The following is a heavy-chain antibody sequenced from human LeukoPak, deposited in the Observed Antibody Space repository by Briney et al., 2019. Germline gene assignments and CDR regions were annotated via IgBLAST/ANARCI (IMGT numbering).Heavy chain of an antibody. CDR1: GYTFTSYY. D-gene: IGHD3-16*01. CDR3: ARGRLLMWFDP. CDR2: INPSSGTT. J-gene: IGHJ5*02. Sequence: ASVKVSCKASGYTFTSYYMHWVRQAPGQGLEWMGIINPSSGTTSYVQKFLGRVTMTRDTSTNTVYMELSSLRFEDTAVYYCARGRLLMWFDPWGQGTLVTVSS. V-gene: IGHV1-46*01.